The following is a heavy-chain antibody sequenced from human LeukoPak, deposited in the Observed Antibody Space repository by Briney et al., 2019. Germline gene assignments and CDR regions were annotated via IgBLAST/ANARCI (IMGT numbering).Heavy chain of an antibody. Sequence: SETLSLTCSVSGGSISSSSYSWTWIRQPPGKGLEWIGTIYYSGSTDYNPSLKSRVTISVDTSKNQVSLKLSSVTAADTAVYYCARELTAAPVLGAFDIWGQGTMVTVSS. CDR2: IYYSGST. D-gene: IGHD6-13*01. V-gene: IGHV4-39*07. J-gene: IGHJ3*02. CDR3: ARELTAAPVLGAFDI. CDR1: GGSISSSSYS.